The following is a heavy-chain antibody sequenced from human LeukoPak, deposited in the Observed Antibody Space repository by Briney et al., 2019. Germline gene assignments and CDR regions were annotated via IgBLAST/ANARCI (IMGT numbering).Heavy chain of an antibody. D-gene: IGHD2-15*01. CDR3: AKDESFLHTPDY. CDR2: IRYDGSNK. CDR1: GFTFSSYG. Sequence: PGGSLRLSCAASGFTFSSYGMHWVRQAPGKGLEWVAFIRYDGSNKYYADSVKGRFTISRDNSKNTLYLQMNSLRAEDTAVYYCAKDESFLHTPDYWGQGTLVTVSS. J-gene: IGHJ4*02. V-gene: IGHV3-30*02.